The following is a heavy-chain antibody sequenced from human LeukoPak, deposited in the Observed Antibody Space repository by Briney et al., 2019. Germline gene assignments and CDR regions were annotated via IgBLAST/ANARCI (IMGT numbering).Heavy chain of an antibody. Sequence: PGGSLRLSCAASGFTFSSYGMHWVRQAPGKGLEWVAFIRYDGSNKYYADSVKGRFTISRDNSKNTLYLQMNSLRAEDTAVYYCAKDREAVVSYYYMDVWGKGTTVTISS. CDR2: IRYDGSNK. CDR3: AKDREAVVSYYYMDV. D-gene: IGHD6-19*01. CDR1: GFTFSSYG. V-gene: IGHV3-30*02. J-gene: IGHJ6*03.